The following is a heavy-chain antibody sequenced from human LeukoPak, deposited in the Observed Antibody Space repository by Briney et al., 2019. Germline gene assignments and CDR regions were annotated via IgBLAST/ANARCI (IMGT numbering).Heavy chain of an antibody. Sequence: SETLSLTCTVSGGSINSYYWSWVRQPPGKGLEWIGEINHSGSTNYNPSLKSRVTISIDTSNNQFYLRLSSVTAADTAVYYCTRHPAGGNPLESWGQGTLVTVSS. D-gene: IGHD4-23*01. CDR2: INHSGST. CDR1: GGSINSYY. J-gene: IGHJ4*02. V-gene: IGHV4-34*01. CDR3: TRHPAGGNPLES.